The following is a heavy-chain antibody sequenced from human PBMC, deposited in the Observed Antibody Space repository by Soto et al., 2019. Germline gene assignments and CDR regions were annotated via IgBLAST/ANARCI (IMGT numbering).Heavy chain of an antibody. CDR1: GFTFSSYG. Sequence: GGSLRLSCAASGFTFSSYGMHWVRQAPGKGLEWVAVIWYDGSNKYYADSVKGRFTISRDNSKNTLYLQMNSLRAEDTAVYYCASGIVATIHPLDYYYGMDVWGQGTTVTVSS. J-gene: IGHJ6*02. D-gene: IGHD5-12*01. CDR2: IWYDGSNK. CDR3: ASGIVATIHPLDYYYGMDV. V-gene: IGHV3-33*01.